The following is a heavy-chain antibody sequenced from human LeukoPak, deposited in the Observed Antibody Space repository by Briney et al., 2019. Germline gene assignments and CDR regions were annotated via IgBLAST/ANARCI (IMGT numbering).Heavy chain of an antibody. J-gene: IGHJ3*02. D-gene: IGHD3-10*01. CDR3: ARDLRRARGKWFGEFSWAPDAFDI. CDR1: GYTFTSYG. Sequence: ASVKVSCKASGYTFTSYGISWVRQAPGQGLEWMGWISAYSGNTNYAQKLQGRVTMTTDTSTSTAYMELRSLRSDDTAVYYCARDLRRARGKWFGEFSWAPDAFDIWGQGTMVTVSS. V-gene: IGHV1-18*01. CDR2: ISAYSGNT.